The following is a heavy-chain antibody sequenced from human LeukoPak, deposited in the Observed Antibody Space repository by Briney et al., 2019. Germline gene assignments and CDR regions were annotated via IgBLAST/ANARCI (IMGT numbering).Heavy chain of an antibody. CDR3: ARRGLGDGVVIGYYFDY. Sequence: ASVKVSCKASGYTFTSYAMHWVRQAPGQRLEWMGWINAGNGNTKYSQEFQGRVTITRNTSASTAYMELSSLRSEDMAVYYCARRGLGDGVVIGYYFDYWGQGTLVTVSS. J-gene: IGHJ4*02. CDR1: GYTFTSYA. CDR2: INAGNGNT. D-gene: IGHD3-3*01. V-gene: IGHV1-3*03.